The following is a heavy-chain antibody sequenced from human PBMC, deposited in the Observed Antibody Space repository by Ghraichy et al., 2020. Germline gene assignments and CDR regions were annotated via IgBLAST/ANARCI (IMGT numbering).Heavy chain of an antibody. Sequence: SETLSLTCAVSGGSFSGYYWSWIRQPPGTGLEWVGDSHHSGSTNYNPSLTSRGTITVDTSKNQFSLKLSSVTAADTAVYYCASGGSRYYYGSGSSGYYYYMDVWGKGTTVTVSS. V-gene: IGHV4-34*01. CDR3: ASGGSRYYYGSGSSGYYYYMDV. CDR1: GGSFSGYY. J-gene: IGHJ6*03. CDR2: SHHSGST. D-gene: IGHD3-10*01.